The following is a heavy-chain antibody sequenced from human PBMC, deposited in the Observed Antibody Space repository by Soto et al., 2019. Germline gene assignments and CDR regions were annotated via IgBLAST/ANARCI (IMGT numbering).Heavy chain of an antibody. CDR3: ARDRTYYDFWSPSDAFDI. J-gene: IGHJ3*02. V-gene: IGHV3-30-3*01. Sequence: PGGSLRLSCAASGFTFSSYAMHWVRQAPGKGLEWVAVISYDGSNKYYADSVKGRFTISRDNSKNTLYLQMNSLRAEDTAVYYCARDRTYYDFWSPSDAFDIWGQGTMVTVSS. D-gene: IGHD3-3*01. CDR2: ISYDGSNK. CDR1: GFTFSSYA.